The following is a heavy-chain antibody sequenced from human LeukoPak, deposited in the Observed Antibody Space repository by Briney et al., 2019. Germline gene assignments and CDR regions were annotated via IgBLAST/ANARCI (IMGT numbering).Heavy chain of an antibody. D-gene: IGHD6-19*01. CDR3: ARLGAIAVAGTFDY. V-gene: IGHV4-39*01. Sequence: SETLSLTCTVSAGSISSSSYYWGWILQPPGKGLEGIGSIYYSGSTYCNPSLKSRFTISVHTSKKQFSMKLSSVTAADTGVYYCARLGAIAVAGTFDYWGQGTLVTVSS. CDR2: IYYSGST. CDR1: AGSISSSSYY. J-gene: IGHJ4*02.